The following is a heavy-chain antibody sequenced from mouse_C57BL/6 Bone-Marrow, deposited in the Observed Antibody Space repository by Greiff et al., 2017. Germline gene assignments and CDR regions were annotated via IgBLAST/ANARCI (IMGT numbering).Heavy chain of an antibody. V-gene: IGHV1-50*01. CDR2: IDTSDSYT. D-gene: IGHD1-1*01. CDR1: GYTFTSYW. J-gene: IGHJ1*03. Sequence: QVQLQQPGAELVKPGASVKLSCKASGYTFTSYWMQWVKQRPGQGLEWIGEIDTSDSYTNYNQKFKGKATLTVDTSSSTAYMQLSSLTSEDSAVYYCARLGYYGSSNWYFDVWGTGTTVTVSS. CDR3: ARLGYYGSSNWYFDV.